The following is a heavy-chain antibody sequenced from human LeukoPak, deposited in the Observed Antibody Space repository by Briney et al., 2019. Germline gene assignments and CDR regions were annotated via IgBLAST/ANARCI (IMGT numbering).Heavy chain of an antibody. Sequence: SETLSLTCAAYGGSFSGYYWSWIRQPPGKGLEGIGEINHSGSTNYNPPLNSRVTISVDTSKNQFSLKLSSVTAADTAVYYCARGASGYSYGLGWFDPWGQGTLVTVSS. CDR2: INHSGST. J-gene: IGHJ5*02. V-gene: IGHV4-34*01. CDR3: ARGASGYSYGLGWFDP. CDR1: GGSFSGYY. D-gene: IGHD5-18*01.